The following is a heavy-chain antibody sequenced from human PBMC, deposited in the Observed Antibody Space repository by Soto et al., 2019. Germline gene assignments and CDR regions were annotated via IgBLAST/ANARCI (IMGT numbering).Heavy chain of an antibody. CDR2: ISGFNGQT. Sequence: EASVKVSCKASGNTFASHGFSWVRQAPGQGLEWMGWISGFNGQTNYALKFQGRVTLTTDTSTSTAYMELRSLRSDDTAVYFCARVDPRGVAVVRDYWGQGTLVTV. CDR1: GNTFASHG. V-gene: IGHV1-18*01. J-gene: IGHJ4*02. D-gene: IGHD3-10*01. CDR3: ARVDPRGVAVVRDY.